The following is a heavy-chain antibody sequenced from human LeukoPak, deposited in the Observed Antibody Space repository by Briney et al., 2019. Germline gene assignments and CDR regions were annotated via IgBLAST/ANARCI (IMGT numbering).Heavy chain of an antibody. V-gene: IGHV1-2*02. Sequence: ASVKVSCKASGYTFANFYMHWVRQAPGQGLEWMGWINPNTGGTHYAQRFQGRVTMTGDTSISTAYMELSRLRSDDTAVYYCARDLCYGSGSVFVIGDYWGQGTLVTVSS. CDR3: ARDLCYGSGSVFVIGDY. CDR2: INPNTGGT. D-gene: IGHD3-10*01. J-gene: IGHJ4*02. CDR1: GYTFANFY.